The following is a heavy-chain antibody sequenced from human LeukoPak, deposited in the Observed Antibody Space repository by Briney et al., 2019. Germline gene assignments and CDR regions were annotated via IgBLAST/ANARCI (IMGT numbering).Heavy chain of an antibody. V-gene: IGHV4-59*08. J-gene: IGHJ2*01. Sequence: SETLSLTCTVSGGSISSYYWSWTRQPPGKGLEWIGYIDYSERTNYNPSLQSRVTISVDTSKNQFSLKMNSVTATDTAAYYCAITTVTTIYFYFDLWGRGTLVTVSS. CDR3: AITTVTTIYFYFDL. D-gene: IGHD4-17*01. CDR1: GGSISSYY. CDR2: IDYSERT.